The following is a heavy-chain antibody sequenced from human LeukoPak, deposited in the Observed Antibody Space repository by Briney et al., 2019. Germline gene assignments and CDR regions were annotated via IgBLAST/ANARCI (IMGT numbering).Heavy chain of an antibody. CDR3: ARARFYYGSGSLSPPFDY. J-gene: IGHJ4*02. V-gene: IGHV1-18*01. Sequence: ASVKVSCKASGYTFTSYGISWVRQAPGQGLEWMGWISAYTGNTNYAQKLQGIVTMTTGTSTSTAYMELRSLRSDDTAVYYCARARFYYGSGSLSPPFDYWGQGTLVTVSS. CDR1: GYTFTSYG. CDR2: ISAYTGNT. D-gene: IGHD3-10*01.